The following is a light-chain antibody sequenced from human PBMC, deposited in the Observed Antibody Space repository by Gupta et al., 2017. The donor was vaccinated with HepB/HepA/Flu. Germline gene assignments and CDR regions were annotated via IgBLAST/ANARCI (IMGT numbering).Light chain of an antibody. CDR2: DVS. CDR3: SSYTSSSTWV. V-gene: IGLV2-14*01. Sequence: QSALPQPASVSGSPGQSITIPCTGTNSDVGAYNYVSWYQQHPGKAPKLIIYDVSNRPSGVSNRFSGSKSGNTASLTISGLHAEDEADYDCSSYTSSSTWVFGGGTKLTVL. J-gene: IGLJ3*02. CDR1: NSDVGAYNY.